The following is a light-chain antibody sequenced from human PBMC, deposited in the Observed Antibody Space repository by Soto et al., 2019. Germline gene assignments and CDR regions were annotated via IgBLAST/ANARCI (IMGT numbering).Light chain of an antibody. CDR1: SSDVGSYNL. CDR2: EVS. Sequence: QSVLTQPASVSGSPGQWITISCTGTSSDVGSYNLVSWYQQHPGKAPKLMIYEVSKRPSGVSNRFSGSKSGNTASLTISGLQAEDEADYYCCSYAGSSTPVVFGGGTKLTVL. V-gene: IGLV2-23*02. CDR3: CSYAGSSTPVV. J-gene: IGLJ2*01.